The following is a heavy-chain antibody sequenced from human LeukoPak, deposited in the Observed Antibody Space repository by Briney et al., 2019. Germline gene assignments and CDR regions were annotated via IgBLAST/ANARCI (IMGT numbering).Heavy chain of an antibody. CDR2: VSAYNGNT. CDR1: GYTFNTYG. Sequence: GASVKVSCTASGYTFNTYGISWVRQAPGQGLEWMGWVSAYNGNTNYAQKLQGRVTMTTDTSANTAYMELGSLRSDDTAVYYCARGLLTARARDAFDIWGQGTMVTVSS. J-gene: IGHJ3*02. CDR3: ARGLLTARARDAFDI. V-gene: IGHV1-18*01. D-gene: IGHD7-27*01.